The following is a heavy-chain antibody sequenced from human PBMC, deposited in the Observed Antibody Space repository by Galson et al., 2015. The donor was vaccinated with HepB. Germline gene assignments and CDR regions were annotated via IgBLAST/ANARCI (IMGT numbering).Heavy chain of an antibody. D-gene: IGHD5-18*01. CDR1: GGSISSGGYY. CDR2: IYYSGST. Sequence: CTVSGGSISSGGYYWSWIRQHPGKGLEWIGYIYYSGSTYYNPSLKSRVTISVDASKNQFSLKLSSVTAADTAVYYCARRSDGRSGYSYREFDYWGQGTLVTVSS. J-gene: IGHJ4*02. V-gene: IGHV4-31*03. CDR3: ARRSDGRSGYSYREFDY.